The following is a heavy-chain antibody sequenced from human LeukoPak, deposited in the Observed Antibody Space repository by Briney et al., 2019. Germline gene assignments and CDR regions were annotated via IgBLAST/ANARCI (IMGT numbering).Heavy chain of an antibody. J-gene: IGHJ4*02. D-gene: IGHD2-2*01. CDR3: ARLLGPAARIIDY. CDR1: GGSISSYY. Sequence: SETLSLTCTVSGGSISSYYWSWIRQPPGKGLEWIGYIYYSGNTNYNPSLKSRVTISVDTSKNQFSLRLTSVTAADTAIYYCARLLGPAARIIDYWGQGTLVTVSS. V-gene: IGHV4-59*01. CDR2: IYYSGNT.